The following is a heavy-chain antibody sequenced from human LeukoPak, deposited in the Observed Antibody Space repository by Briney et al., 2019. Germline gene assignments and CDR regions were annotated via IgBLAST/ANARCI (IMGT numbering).Heavy chain of an antibody. D-gene: IGHD2-15*01. Sequence: PGGSLRLSCAASRFTFSDYYMSWIRQAPGKGLEWVSYISSSGNTIYYADSVKGRFTISRDNAKNSLYLQMNSLRAGDTAVYYCARASETRYCSGGSCYHYYFDYWGQGTLVTVSS. CDR1: RFTFSDYY. CDR2: ISSSGNTI. CDR3: ARASETRYCSGGSCYHYYFDY. J-gene: IGHJ4*02. V-gene: IGHV3-11*01.